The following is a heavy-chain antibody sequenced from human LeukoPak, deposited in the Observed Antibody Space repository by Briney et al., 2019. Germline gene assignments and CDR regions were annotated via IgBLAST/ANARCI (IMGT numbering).Heavy chain of an antibody. J-gene: IGHJ4*02. CDR2: INHSGST. CDR3: ARGFYGDHYFDY. CDR1: GGSFSGYY. D-gene: IGHD4-17*01. V-gene: IGHV4-34*01. Sequence: SETLSLTCAVYGGSFSGYYWSWIRQPPGKGLEWIGEINHSGSTNYNPSLKSRVTISVDTSKNQFSLKLSSVTAADTAVYYCARGFYGDHYFDYWGQGTLVTVSS.